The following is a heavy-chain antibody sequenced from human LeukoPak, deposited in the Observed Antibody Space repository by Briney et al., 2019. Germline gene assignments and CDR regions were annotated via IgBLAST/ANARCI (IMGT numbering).Heavy chain of an antibody. D-gene: IGHD2/OR15-2a*01. V-gene: IGHV3-30*18. J-gene: IGHJ4*02. CDR2: ISYGATNK. CDR1: GFTFSSSD. CDR3: AKASSNYFYYFEY. Sequence: PGRSLRLSCAASGFTFSSSDMHWVRQAPGKGLEWVAVISYGATNKYYADSVKGRFTLSRDNSKNTLYLQTNTLRDEDTAVYYCAKASSNYFYYFEYWGQGTLVTVSS.